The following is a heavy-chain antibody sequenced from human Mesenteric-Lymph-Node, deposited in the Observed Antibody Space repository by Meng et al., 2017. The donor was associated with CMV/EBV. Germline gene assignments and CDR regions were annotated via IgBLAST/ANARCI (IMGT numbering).Heavy chain of an antibody. CDR1: GFTFSNYA. J-gene: IGHJ6*02. CDR3: AKDQGRNYYFSMDV. Sequence: GESLKITCAASGFTFSNYAMSWVRQAPGKGLEWVSCISGSGGSTYYADSVKGRFTISRDKAKNSLYLQMNNLRAEDTALYYCAKDQGRNYYFSMDVWGQGTTVTVSS. V-gene: IGHV3-23*01. D-gene: IGHD4-11*01. CDR2: ISGSGGST.